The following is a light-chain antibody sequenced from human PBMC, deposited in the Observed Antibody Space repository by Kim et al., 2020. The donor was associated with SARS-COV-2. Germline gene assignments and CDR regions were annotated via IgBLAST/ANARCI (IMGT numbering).Light chain of an antibody. V-gene: IGKV3-11*01. Sequence: IVLTQSPATLSLSPGDRATLSCRASQSVSSYLAWYQQRPGQAPRLLIYDASRRAAGDPARFSGSGSGTEFTLTISSLETEDFAMYYCQQGGSRPPITFGQGTRLEIK. CDR2: DAS. CDR3: QQGGSRPPIT. CDR1: QSVSSY. J-gene: IGKJ5*01.